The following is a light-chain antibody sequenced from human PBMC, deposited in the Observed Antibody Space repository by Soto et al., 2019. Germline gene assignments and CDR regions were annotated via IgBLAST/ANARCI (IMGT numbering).Light chain of an antibody. J-gene: IGKJ1*01. CDR2: GAS. Sequence: EIVMTQSPATLSVSPGERATLCCRASQSVSSNLAWYQQKPGQAPRLLIYGASTRATGIPARFSGSGSGTEFTLTISSLQSEDFAVYYCQQYNNWPRGWTFGQGTKVEIK. CDR3: QQYNNWPRGWT. CDR1: QSVSSN. V-gene: IGKV3-15*01.